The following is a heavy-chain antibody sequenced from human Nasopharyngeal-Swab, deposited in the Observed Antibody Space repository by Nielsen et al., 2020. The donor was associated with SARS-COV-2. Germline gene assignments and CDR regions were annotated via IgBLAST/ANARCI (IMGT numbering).Heavy chain of an antibody. CDR1: GHTSNNYY. J-gene: IGHJ6*02. CDR3: ARRGRCSGSSCDMDV. Sequence: ASVKVSCKASGHTSNNYYIHWLRQAPRQGLEWMGMFNPGSGGTTYEQKFQGRVTMTRDTSTGTVYMDLSSLRSEDTAVYYCARRGRCSGSSCDMDVWGQGTTVTVSS. CDR2: FNPGSGGT. D-gene: IGHD2-2*01. V-gene: IGHV1-46*02.